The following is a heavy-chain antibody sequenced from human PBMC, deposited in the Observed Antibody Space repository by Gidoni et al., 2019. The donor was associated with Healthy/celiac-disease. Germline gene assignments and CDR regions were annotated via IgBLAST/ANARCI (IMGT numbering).Heavy chain of an antibody. Sequence: QVQLQQWGAGLLKPSATLSLTCAVYGGSFSGYYWSWIRQPPGKGLEWIGEINHSGSTNYNPSLKSRVTISVDTSKNQFSLKLSSVTAADTAVYYCARGRRRLFGPFDYWGQGTLVTVSS. J-gene: IGHJ4*02. CDR1: GGSFSGYY. CDR2: INHSGST. D-gene: IGHD3-22*01. CDR3: ARGRRRLFGPFDY. V-gene: IGHV4-34*01.